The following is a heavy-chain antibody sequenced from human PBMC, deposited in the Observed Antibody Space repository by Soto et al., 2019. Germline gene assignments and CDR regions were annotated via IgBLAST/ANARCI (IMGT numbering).Heavy chain of an antibody. D-gene: IGHD1-1*01. J-gene: IGHJ6*02. CDR1: GVSFLSYS. Sequence: GVSLRLSCAASGVSFLSYSLHWVRQAPGKGLEWVALISYDGSKEYYADSVKGRFTISRDSSKNTLYLQMNSLRTEDTATHYCARDKSRSDVDNLFYSGLDAWGQGNKVTVFS. CDR2: ISYDGSKE. V-gene: IGHV3-30-3*01. CDR3: ARDKSRSDVDNLFYSGLDA.